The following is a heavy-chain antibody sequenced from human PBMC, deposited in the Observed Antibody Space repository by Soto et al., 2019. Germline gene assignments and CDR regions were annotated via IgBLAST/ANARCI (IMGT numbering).Heavy chain of an antibody. CDR2: INSDGSST. V-gene: IGHV3-74*01. Sequence: GGSLRLSCAASGLTFSSYWMHWVRQAPGKGLVWVSRINSDGSSTSYADSVKGRFTISRDNAKNTLYLQMNSLRAEDTAVYYCRVGYYYDSSGYYYFDYWGQGTLVTVSS. J-gene: IGHJ4*02. CDR3: RVGYYYDSSGYYYFDY. D-gene: IGHD3-22*01. CDR1: GLTFSSYW.